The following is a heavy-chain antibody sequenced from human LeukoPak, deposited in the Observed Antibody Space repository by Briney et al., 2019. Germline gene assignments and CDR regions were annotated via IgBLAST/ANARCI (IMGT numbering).Heavy chain of an antibody. CDR3: ARDRHFYESRGYYPIDC. D-gene: IGHD3-22*01. CDR1: GFTLSSYD. V-gene: IGHV3-48*03. Sequence: PGGSLRLSCEVSGFTLSSYDMNWVRQAPGKGLAWVSYISSSASTIYYADSVKGRFTISRDNAKKSLYLEMNSLRDEDTAIYYCARDRHFYESRGYYPIDCWGQGTLVTVSS. J-gene: IGHJ4*02. CDR2: ISSSASTI.